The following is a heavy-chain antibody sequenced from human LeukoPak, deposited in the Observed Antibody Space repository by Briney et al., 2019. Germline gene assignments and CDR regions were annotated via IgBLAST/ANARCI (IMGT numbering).Heavy chain of an antibody. D-gene: IGHD4/OR15-4a*01. V-gene: IGHV3-21*01. J-gene: IGHJ6*03. CDR1: GFTFSDYN. Sequence: GGSLRLSCAASGFTFSDYNMNWVRQSPEKGLEWVSSITSGTTYIYYADSVRGRFTLSRDNAKNSLYLQMNSLRLEDTAVYYCSRNKGANDYMDVRGRGTTVTVS. CDR3: SRNKGANDYMDV. CDR2: ITSGTTYI.